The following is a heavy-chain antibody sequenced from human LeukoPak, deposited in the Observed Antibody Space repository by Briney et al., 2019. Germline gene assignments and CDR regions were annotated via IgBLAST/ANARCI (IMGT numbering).Heavy chain of an antibody. CDR2: IYSGGST. J-gene: IGHJ4*02. V-gene: IGHV3-53*05. CDR3: AKDWGSSPLDY. Sequence: GGSLRLSCAASGFTVSSNYMSWVRQAPGKGLEWVSVIYSGGSTYYADSVKGRFTISRDNSKNTLYLQMNSLRAEDTAVYYCAKDWGSSPLDYWGQGTLVTVSS. D-gene: IGHD3-16*01. CDR1: GFTVSSNY.